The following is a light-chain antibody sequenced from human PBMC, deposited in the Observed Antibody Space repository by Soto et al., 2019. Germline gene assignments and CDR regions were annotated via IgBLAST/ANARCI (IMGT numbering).Light chain of an antibody. V-gene: IGKV2-30*01. CDR3: MQGTHWPIT. CDR1: QGLLYSDGNTY. Sequence: DVVMTQSPLSLPVTLGQPASISCRSSQGLLYSDGNTYLNWFQQRPGQSPRRLIYKVSNRDSGVPDRFSGSGSGIDFTLKISRVEAEDVGVYYCMQGTHWPITFGQGTRLEIK. J-gene: IGKJ5*01. CDR2: KVS.